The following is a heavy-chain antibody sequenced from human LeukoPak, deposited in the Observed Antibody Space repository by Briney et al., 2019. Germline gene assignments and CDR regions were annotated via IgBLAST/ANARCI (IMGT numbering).Heavy chain of an antibody. CDR2: IWYDGSNK. Sequence: GRSLRLSCAASGFTFSSYGMHWVRQAPGKGLEWVAVIWYDGSNKYYADSVKGRFTISRDNSKNTLYLQMNSLRAEDTAVYYCAKAEKSTVFKIKTDYWGQGTLVTVSS. CDR3: AKAEKSTVFKIKTDY. D-gene: IGHD4-17*01. J-gene: IGHJ4*02. CDR1: GFTFSSYG. V-gene: IGHV3-33*06.